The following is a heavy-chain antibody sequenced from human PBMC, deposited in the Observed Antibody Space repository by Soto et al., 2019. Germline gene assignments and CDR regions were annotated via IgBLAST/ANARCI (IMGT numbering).Heavy chain of an antibody. CDR3: ARDIAAAGTFDY. CDR1: GGSISSGGYY. D-gene: IGHD6-13*01. V-gene: IGHV4-31*03. Sequence: SETLSLTCTVSGGSISSGGYYWSWIRQHPGKGLEWIGYIYYSGSTYYNPSLKSRVTISVDTPKNQFSLKLSSVTAADTAVYYCARDIAAAGTFDYWGQGTLVTVSS. J-gene: IGHJ4*02. CDR2: IYYSGST.